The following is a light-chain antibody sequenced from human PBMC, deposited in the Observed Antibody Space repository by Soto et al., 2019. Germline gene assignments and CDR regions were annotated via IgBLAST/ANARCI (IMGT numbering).Light chain of an antibody. CDR1: SSDVGGSNY. J-gene: IGLJ2*01. V-gene: IGLV2-8*01. CDR3: SSSAGTKNMV. CDR2: EVN. Sequence: HSALTQPPSASGSPGQSVTISCTGTSSDVGGSNYVSWYQQHPGKAPKLMISEVNKRPSGVPDRFSGSKSGNTASLTVSGLQAEDEADYYCSSSAGTKNMVFGGGTKLTVL.